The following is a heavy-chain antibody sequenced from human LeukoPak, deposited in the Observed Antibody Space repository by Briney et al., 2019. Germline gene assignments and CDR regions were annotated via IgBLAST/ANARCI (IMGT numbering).Heavy chain of an antibody. CDR3: ARGGYCSSTSCYSCDY. J-gene: IGHJ4*02. D-gene: IGHD2-2*01. Sequence: GASVKVSCKASGYTFTSYGNSWVRQAPGQGLEWMGWISAYNGNTNYAQKLQGRVTMTTDTSTSTAYMELRSLRSDDTAVYYCARGGYCSSTSCYSCDYWGLGTLVTVSS. V-gene: IGHV1-18*01. CDR1: GYTFTSYG. CDR2: ISAYNGNT.